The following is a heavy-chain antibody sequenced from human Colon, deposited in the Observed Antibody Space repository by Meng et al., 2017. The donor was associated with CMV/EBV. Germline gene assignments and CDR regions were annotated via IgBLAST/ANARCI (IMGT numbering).Heavy chain of an antibody. J-gene: IGHJ4*02. Sequence: GESLKISCAASGFSVSSNYMNWVRQAPGKGLVWVSRINSDGTTISYADSVRGRFTISRDNAKNTLSLQMNSLRAEDTAVYYCVRAGDGGSYLDYWGQGDLVTVSS. V-gene: IGHV3-74*01. CDR1: GFSVSSNY. D-gene: IGHD1-26*01. CDR3: VRAGDGGSYLDY. CDR2: INSDGTTI.